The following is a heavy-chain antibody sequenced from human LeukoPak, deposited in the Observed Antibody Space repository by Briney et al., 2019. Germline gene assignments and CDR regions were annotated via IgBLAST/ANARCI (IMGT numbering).Heavy chain of an antibody. V-gene: IGHV1-69*04. J-gene: IGHJ3*02. Sequence: GASVKVSCKASGGTFSSNAISWVRQAPGQGLEWMGRIIPILGIANDAQKFQGRVTITADKSTSTAYMELSSLRSEDTAVYYCEYGSGAFDIWGQGTMVTVSS. CDR2: IIPILGIA. CDR1: GGTFSSNA. D-gene: IGHD4-17*01. CDR3: EYGSGAFDI.